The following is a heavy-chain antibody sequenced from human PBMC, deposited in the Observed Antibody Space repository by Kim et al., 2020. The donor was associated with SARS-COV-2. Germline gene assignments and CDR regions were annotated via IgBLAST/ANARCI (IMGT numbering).Heavy chain of an antibody. Sequence: SETLSLTCTVSGGSISSSSYYWGWIRQPPGKGLEWIGSIYYSGSTYYNPSLKSRVTISVDTSKNQFSLKLSSVTAADTAVYYCARPEGRPTGNFDYWGQGTLVTVSS. CDR2: IYYSGST. V-gene: IGHV4-39*01. D-gene: IGHD1-1*01. J-gene: IGHJ4*02. CDR1: GGSISSSSYY. CDR3: ARPEGRPTGNFDY.